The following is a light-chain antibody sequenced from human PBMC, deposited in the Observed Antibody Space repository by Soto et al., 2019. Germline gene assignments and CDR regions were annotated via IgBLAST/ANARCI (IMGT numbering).Light chain of an antibody. CDR1: QDISNY. V-gene: IGKV1-33*01. CDR2: DAS. Sequence: DIQMTQSPSSLSASVGDRVTITCQTSQDISNYLNWYQQKPGKAPKLLIYDASNLETGVPSRFSGSGSGTDFTFTISNLQSEDFAVYHCQQYSQWPRTFGQGTKVDIK. CDR3: QQYSQWPRT. J-gene: IGKJ1*01.